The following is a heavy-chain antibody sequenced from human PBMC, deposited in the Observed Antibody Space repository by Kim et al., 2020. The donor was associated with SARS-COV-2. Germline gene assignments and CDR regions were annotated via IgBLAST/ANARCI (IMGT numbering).Heavy chain of an antibody. CDR1: GFTFSSYW. CDR2: INSDGSST. D-gene: IGHD2-15*01. Sequence: GGSLRLSCAASGFTFSSYWMHWVRQAPGKGLVWVSRINSDGSSTSYADSVKGRFTISRDNAKNTLYLQMNSLRAEDTAVYYCALGYCSGGSCYSIYYYYGMDVWGQGTTVTVSS. CDR3: ALGYCSGGSCYSIYYYYGMDV. V-gene: IGHV3-74*01. J-gene: IGHJ6*02.